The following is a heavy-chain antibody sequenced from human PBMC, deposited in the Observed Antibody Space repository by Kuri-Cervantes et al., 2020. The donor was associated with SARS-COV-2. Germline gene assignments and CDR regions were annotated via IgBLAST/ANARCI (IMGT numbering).Heavy chain of an antibody. CDR3: ARHLLPITIFGVVEDNLVDP. CDR2: IYSSGST. V-gene: IGHV4-39*01. Sequence: GSLRLSCTVSGGSISSSSFYWGWIRQPPGKGREWIGSIYSSGSTYYNPSLKSRVNISVATSKNQFYQKLSSLTDADTAVYYWARHLLPITIFGVVEDNLVDPWGQGTLVTVSS. D-gene: IGHD3-3*01. J-gene: IGHJ5*02. CDR1: GGSISSSSFY.